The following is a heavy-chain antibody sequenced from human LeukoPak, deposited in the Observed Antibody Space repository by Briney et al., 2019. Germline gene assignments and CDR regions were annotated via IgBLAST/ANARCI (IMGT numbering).Heavy chain of an antibody. CDR2: IIPIFGTA. V-gene: IGHV1-69*13. CDR3: ARGVLAAAGQPYYFDY. CDR1: GGTFSSYA. D-gene: IGHD6-13*01. J-gene: IGHJ4*02. Sequence: SVKVSCKASGGTFSSYAISWVRQAPGRGLEWMGGIIPIFGTANYAQKFQGRVTITADESTSTAYMELSSLRSEDTAVYYCARGVLAAAGQPYYFDYWGQGTLVTVSS.